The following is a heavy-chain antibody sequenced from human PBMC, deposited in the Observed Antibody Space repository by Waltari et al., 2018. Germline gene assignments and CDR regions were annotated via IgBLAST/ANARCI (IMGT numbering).Heavy chain of an antibody. CDR3: AREGRGYSSGLYYYYGMDV. J-gene: IGHJ6*02. CDR2: IIPIFGKA. V-gene: IGHV1-69*01. D-gene: IGHD5-18*01. CDR1: GGTFSSYA. Sequence: QVQLVQSGAEVKKPGSSVKVSCKASGGTFSSYAISWVRQAPGQGLEWMGGIIPIFGKANYAQKFQGRVTITADESTSTAYMELSSLRSEDTAVYYCAREGRGYSSGLYYYYGMDVWGQGTTVTVSS.